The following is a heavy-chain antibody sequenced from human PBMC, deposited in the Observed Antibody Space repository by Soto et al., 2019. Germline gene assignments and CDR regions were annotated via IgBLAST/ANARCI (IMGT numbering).Heavy chain of an antibody. V-gene: IGHV1-18*04. J-gene: IGHJ6*02. CDR1: GYTFTSYG. CDR2: ISAYNGNK. Sequence: ASVKVSCKASGYTFTSYGISCVRQAPAQGLEWMGWISAYNGNKNYAQKLQGRVTMTTDTSTSTAYMELRSLRSDDTDVYSCARDSIAAPHYGMDVWGQGTTVTVSS. CDR3: ARDSIAAPHYGMDV. D-gene: IGHD6-6*01.